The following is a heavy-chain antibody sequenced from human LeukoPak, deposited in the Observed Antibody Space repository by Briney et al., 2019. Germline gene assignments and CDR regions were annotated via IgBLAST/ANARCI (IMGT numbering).Heavy chain of an antibody. CDR2: IWYDGSNK. CDR1: GFTFSDYG. D-gene: IGHD6-19*01. Sequence: GRSLRLSCAASGFTFSDYGMHWVRQAPGKGLEWVAVIWYDGSNKYYADSVKGRFTISRDNSKNTLYLQMNSRRAEDTAVYYCAKALNGLVDYWGQGTLVTVSS. CDR3: AKALNGLVDY. V-gene: IGHV3-33*06. J-gene: IGHJ4*02.